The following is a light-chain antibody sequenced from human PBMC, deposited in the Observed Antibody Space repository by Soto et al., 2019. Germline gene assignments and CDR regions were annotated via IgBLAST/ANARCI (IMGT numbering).Light chain of an antibody. Sequence: QSALTQPASVSASPGQSSTISYTGTSSDVGGYNYVSWSQQHPGKAPKVIIYEVTYRPSGVSSRFSGSKSGNTASLTISGLQAEDEADYYCSSYTSSSSYVFGTGTKLTVL. CDR3: SSYTSSSSYV. CDR1: SSDVGGYNY. CDR2: EVT. V-gene: IGLV2-14*01. J-gene: IGLJ1*01.